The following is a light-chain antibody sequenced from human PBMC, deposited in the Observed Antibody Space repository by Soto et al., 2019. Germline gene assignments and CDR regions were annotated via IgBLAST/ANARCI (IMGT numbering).Light chain of an antibody. V-gene: IGKV1-9*01. CDR2: AAS. CDR3: QQLNSYPLT. CDR1: QDISSY. Sequence: DIQLTQYPSFLSASVGDRVTITCRASQDISSYLAWYQQKPGKAPKLLIYAASTLQSGVPSRFSGSGSGTEFTPTISSLQPEDFATYYCQQLNSYPLTFSGGTKVEIK. J-gene: IGKJ4*01.